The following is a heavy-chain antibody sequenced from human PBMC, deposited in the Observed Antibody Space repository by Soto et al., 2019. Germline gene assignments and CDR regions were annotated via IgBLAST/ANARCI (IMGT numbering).Heavy chain of an antibody. J-gene: IGHJ4*02. Sequence: QVQLQESGPGLVKPSQTLSLTCTVSGGSIGSGGYYWSWIRQHPGKGLEWIGYIYYSGSTYYNPCLKSRXXIXVXXSKNQFSLKLSSVTAADTAVYYCARDPADSGSFDYWGQGTLVTVSS. CDR3: ARDPADSGSFDY. CDR2: IYYSGST. CDR1: GGSIGSGGYY. D-gene: IGHD5-12*01. V-gene: IGHV4-31*03.